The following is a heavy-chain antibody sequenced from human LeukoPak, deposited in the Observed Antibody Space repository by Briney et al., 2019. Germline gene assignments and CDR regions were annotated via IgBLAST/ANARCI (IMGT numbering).Heavy chain of an antibody. Sequence: ASVTVSCKTSGFRVSDCYLHWVRQAPGQGLEWMGWIRGDTGDTDSPQKFQGRVTMTRDTSSNTAYMELSRLTFDDTAMYFCARVRGNSCDYWGQGTLVTVSS. CDR3: ARVRGNSCDY. D-gene: IGHD6-13*01. CDR2: IRGDTGDT. V-gene: IGHV1-2*02. CDR1: GFRVSDCY. J-gene: IGHJ4*02.